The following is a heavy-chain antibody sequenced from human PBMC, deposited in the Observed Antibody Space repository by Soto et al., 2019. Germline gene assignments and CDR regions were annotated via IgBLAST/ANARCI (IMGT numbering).Heavy chain of an antibody. J-gene: IGHJ6*02. Sequence: WTWIRQHPGKGLEWIGYNYYSGITYYNPSLKSRVTISLDTSKNQFSLKLNSVTAADTAVYYCARGSSIAGLYYGMDVWGQGTTVTVSS. CDR3: ARGSSIAGLYYGMDV. D-gene: IGHD6-6*01. CDR2: NYYSGIT. V-gene: IGHV4-31*02.